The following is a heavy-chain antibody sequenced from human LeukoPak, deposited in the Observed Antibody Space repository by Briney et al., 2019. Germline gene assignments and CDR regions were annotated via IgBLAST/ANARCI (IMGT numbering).Heavy chain of an antibody. Sequence: GGSLRLSCAASRFTFSHYWMHWVRQAPGKGLMWVSRINSDGSRTTYADSVRGRFTISRDNAKSTLYLQMNSLRAEDTAVYYCARVRDDYTYFDCWGQGTLVTVSS. CDR3: ARVRDDYTYFDC. CDR1: RFTFSHYW. J-gene: IGHJ4*02. V-gene: IGHV3-74*01. CDR2: INSDGSRT. D-gene: IGHD4-11*01.